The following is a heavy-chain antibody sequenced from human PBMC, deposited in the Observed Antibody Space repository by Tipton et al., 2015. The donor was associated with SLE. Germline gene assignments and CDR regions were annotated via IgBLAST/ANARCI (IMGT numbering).Heavy chain of an antibody. CDR1: GGSISSGSYY. J-gene: IGHJ4*02. V-gene: IGHV4-61*02. D-gene: IGHD3-22*01. Sequence: TLSLTCTVSGGSISSGSYYWSWIRQPAGKGLEWIGRIYPSGSTNYNPSLRSRVTISVDTSKNQFSLRLRSVTAADTAVYYCARLAHYNSNRYLGVWGQGSLVTVSS. CDR3: ARLAHYNSNRYLGV. CDR2: IYPSGST.